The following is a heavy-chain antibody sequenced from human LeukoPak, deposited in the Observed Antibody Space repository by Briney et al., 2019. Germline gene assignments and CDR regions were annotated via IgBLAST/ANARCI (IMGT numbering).Heavy chain of an antibody. D-gene: IGHD6-6*01. V-gene: IGHV3-7*01. CDR3: ARMDSSSSY. Sequence: GGSLRLSCAASGFTFSIYWMSWVRQAPGKGLEWVANIKQDGSEKYYVDSVKGRFTISRDNAKNSLYLQMNSLRAEDTAVYYCARMDSSSSYWGQGTLVTVSS. CDR1: GFTFSIYW. J-gene: IGHJ4*02. CDR2: IKQDGSEK.